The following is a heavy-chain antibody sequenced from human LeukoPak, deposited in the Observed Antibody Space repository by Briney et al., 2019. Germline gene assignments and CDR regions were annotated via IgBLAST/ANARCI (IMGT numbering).Heavy chain of an antibody. V-gene: IGHV1-69*13. CDR2: IIPIFGTA. J-gene: IGHJ5*02. Sequence: GASVKVSCKASGGTFSSYAISWVRQAPGQGLEWMGGIIPIFGTANYAQKFQGRVTITADESTSTAYMELSSLRSEDTAVYYCARDREPSGIAVRTNWFDPWGQGTLVTVSS. CDR3: ARDREPSGIAVRTNWFDP. CDR1: GGTFSSYA. D-gene: IGHD6-13*01.